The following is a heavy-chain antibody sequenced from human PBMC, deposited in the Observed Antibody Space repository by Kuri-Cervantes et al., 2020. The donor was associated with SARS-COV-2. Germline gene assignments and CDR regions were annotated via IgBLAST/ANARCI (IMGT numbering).Heavy chain of an antibody. CDR1: GFTLSSHS. J-gene: IGHJ3*02. CDR3: ARDPSQGRADI. D-gene: IGHD2-2*01. Sequence: GESLKISCAASGFTLSSHSVNWVRQAPGKGLEWVSSIGSRSSSTYYSDSVRGQFTISRDNAKNSLYLQMNSLRAEDTAVYYCARDPSQGRADIWGQGTMVTVSS. V-gene: IGHV3-21*01. CDR2: IGSRSSST.